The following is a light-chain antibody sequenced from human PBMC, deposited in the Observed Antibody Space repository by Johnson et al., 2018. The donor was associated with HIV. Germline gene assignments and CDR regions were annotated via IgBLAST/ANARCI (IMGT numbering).Light chain of an antibody. CDR2: ENN. CDR1: SSNIGNNY. V-gene: IGLV1-51*02. J-gene: IGLJ1*01. CDR3: GTWDSSLSAGGYV. Sequence: QSILTQPPSVSAAPGQKVTISCSGSSSNIGNNYVSWYQQLPGTAPKLVMHENNKRPSGIPDRFSGSKSGTSATLGITGLQTGDEADYYCGTWDSSLSAGGYVFGTGTKVTVL.